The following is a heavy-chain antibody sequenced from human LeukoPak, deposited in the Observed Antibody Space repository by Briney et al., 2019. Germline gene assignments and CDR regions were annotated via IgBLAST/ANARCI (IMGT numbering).Heavy chain of an antibody. CDR1: GGTFSSYA. CDR3: ARDYSSGWSDAFDI. Sequence: SVKVSCKASGGTFSSYAISWVRQAPGQGLEWMGRIIPIFGTANYAQKFQGRVTITTDESTSTAYMELSSLRSEDTAVYYCARDYSSGWSDAFDIWGQGAMVTVSS. CDR2: IIPIFGTA. J-gene: IGHJ3*02. D-gene: IGHD6-19*01. V-gene: IGHV1-69*05.